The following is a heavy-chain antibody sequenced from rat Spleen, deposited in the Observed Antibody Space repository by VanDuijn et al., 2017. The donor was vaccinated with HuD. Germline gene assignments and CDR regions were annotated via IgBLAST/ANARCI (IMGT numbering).Heavy chain of an antibody. CDR1: GFTFSDYY. CDR3: ARLRVSLDY. V-gene: IGHV5-25*01. J-gene: IGHJ2*01. D-gene: IGHD1-4*01. Sequence: EVQLVESDGGLVQPGRSLKLSCAASGFTFSDYYMAWVRQAPTKGLEWVAYISTGGGSTYYRDSVKGRFTISRDNAKSTLYLQMDSLRSEDTATYYCARLRVSLDYWGQGVMVTVSS. CDR2: ISTGGGST.